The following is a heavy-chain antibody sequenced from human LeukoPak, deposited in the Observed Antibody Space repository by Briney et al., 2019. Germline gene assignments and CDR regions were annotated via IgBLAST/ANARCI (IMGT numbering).Heavy chain of an antibody. CDR1: GFTFSSYS. Sequence: GGSLRLSCAASGFTFSSYSMTSVRQATGKGLEWVSVISSSGGATDYAGSVKGRSTISRDNSKNTLYLQMSSLRAEDTAVYYCVKVGSGWSFDYWGQGTLVTVSS. CDR2: ISSSGGAT. V-gene: IGHV3-23*01. CDR3: VKVGSGWSFDY. J-gene: IGHJ4*02. D-gene: IGHD6-19*01.